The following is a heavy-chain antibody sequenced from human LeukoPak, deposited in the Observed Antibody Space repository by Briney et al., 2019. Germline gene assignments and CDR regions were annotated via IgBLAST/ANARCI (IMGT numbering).Heavy chain of an antibody. CDR3: AKGYDFWSGYARWFDY. D-gene: IGHD3/OR15-3a*01. Sequence: PGGSLRLSCVASGFTFSNYAMSWVRQGPGKGLEWVSSISGRGGSTFYADSAKGRFTISRHNSKNTLHLQMNSLRAEDTAVYYCAKGYDFWSGYARWFDYRGQGAMVTVSS. CDR1: GFTFSNYA. CDR2: ISGRGGST. V-gene: IGHV3-23*01. J-gene: IGHJ4*02.